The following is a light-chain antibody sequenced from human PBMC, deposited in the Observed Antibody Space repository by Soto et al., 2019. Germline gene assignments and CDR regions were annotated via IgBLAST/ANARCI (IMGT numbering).Light chain of an antibody. Sequence: QSALTQPPSVSGAPGQRVTISCTGSSSNTGAGYDVHWYQQFPGTAPKLLIYGNTNRPSGVPDRFSGSKSGTSASLAITGLQAEDEADYYCQSYDSSLSGSVFGGGTKLTVL. V-gene: IGLV1-40*01. J-gene: IGLJ2*01. CDR1: SSNTGAGYD. CDR2: GNT. CDR3: QSYDSSLSGSV.